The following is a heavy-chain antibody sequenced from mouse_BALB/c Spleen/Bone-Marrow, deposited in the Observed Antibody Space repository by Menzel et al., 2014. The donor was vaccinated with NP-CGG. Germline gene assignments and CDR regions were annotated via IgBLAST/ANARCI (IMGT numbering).Heavy chain of an antibody. Sequence: VQGVESGPGLAAPSQRLSITCTVSGFSLTSYGLHWVRQPPGKGLEWLGVICAGGSTNYNSALMSRLSISKDNSKSQVFLKMNSLQTDDTAMYYCARVSSTMITTVFAYWGQGTLVTVSA. CDR2: ICAGGST. D-gene: IGHD2-4*01. CDR3: ARVSSTMITTVFAY. CDR1: GFSLTSYG. J-gene: IGHJ3*01. V-gene: IGHV2-9*02.